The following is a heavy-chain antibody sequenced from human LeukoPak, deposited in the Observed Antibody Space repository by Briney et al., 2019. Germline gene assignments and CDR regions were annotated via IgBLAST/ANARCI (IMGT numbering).Heavy chain of an antibody. CDR3: AKDRQYAFDV. D-gene: IGHD6-19*01. Sequence: GGSLRLSCAASGFTFSNNGMYWVRQVPGKGLEWVAFIRYDGSYKSDADSVKGRFTISRDNSKNTLYLQMNSLRVEDTAVYFCAKDRQYAFDVWGQGTRVTVSS. V-gene: IGHV3-30*02. CDR1: GFTFSNNG. CDR2: IRYDGSYK. J-gene: IGHJ3*01.